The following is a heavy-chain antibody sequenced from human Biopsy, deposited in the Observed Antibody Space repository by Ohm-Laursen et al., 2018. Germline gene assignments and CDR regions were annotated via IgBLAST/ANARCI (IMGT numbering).Heavy chain of an antibody. V-gene: IGHV4-59*11. CDR1: GGSFTGHY. CDR2: LSYTGYT. D-gene: IGHD4-23*01. J-gene: IGHJ4*02. CDR3: ARGSNDFGGLYFPR. Sequence: GTLSLTCTVSGGSFTGHYWSWLRQPTGKGLECIGHLSYTGYTSYNASLKSRVTISVDTSRNHFSLRLSSLTAADTAVDYCARGSNDFGGLYFPRWGQGTLLTVSS.